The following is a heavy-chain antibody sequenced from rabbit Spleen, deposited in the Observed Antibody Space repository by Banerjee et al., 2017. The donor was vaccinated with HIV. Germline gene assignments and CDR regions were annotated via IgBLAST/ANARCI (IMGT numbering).Heavy chain of an antibody. D-gene: IGHD6-1*01. J-gene: IGHJ4*01. V-gene: IGHV1S40*01. CDR2: IYAGSTDTT. CDR3: VREAGYGGYGDANL. Sequence: QSLEESGGDLVKPGASLTLTCKASGFTLSSSYWICWVRQAPGKGLEWIGCIYAGSTDTTYYASWAKGRFTISRTLSTTVTLQMTSLTAADTATYFCVREAGYGGYGDANLWGPGTLVTVS. CDR1: GFTLSSSYW.